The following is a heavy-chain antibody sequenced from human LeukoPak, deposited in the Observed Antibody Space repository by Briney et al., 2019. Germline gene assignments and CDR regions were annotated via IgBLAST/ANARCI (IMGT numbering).Heavy chain of an antibody. J-gene: IGHJ4*02. D-gene: IGHD3-22*01. CDR1: GYTFTGYY. V-gene: IGHV1-2*02. CDR2: INPNSGGT. Sequence: ASVKVSCKASGYTFTGYYMHWVRQAPGQGLEWMRWINPNSGGTNYAQKFQGRVTMTRDTSISTAYMELSRLRSDDTAVYYCARDGMDSYDSSGYYPIDYWGQGTLVTVSS. CDR3: ARDGMDSYDSSGYYPIDY.